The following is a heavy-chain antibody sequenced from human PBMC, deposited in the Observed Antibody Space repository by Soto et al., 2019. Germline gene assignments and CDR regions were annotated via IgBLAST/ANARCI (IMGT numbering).Heavy chain of an antibody. V-gene: IGHV3-33*01. CDR3: ALYFIAAGGVYYGMDF. D-gene: IGHD6-13*01. CDR2: IWYDGSNK. Sequence: GGSLRLSCAASGFTFSSYGMHWVRQAPGKGLEWVAVIWYDGSNKYYADSVKGRFTISRDNSKNTLYLQMNSLRAEDTAVYYCALYFIAAGGVYYGMDFWGQGTTVTGSS. J-gene: IGHJ6*02. CDR1: GFTFSSYG.